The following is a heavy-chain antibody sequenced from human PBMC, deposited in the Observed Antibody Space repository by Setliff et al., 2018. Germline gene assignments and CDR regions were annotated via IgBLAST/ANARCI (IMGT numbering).Heavy chain of an antibody. J-gene: IGHJ6*03. CDR3: ARLAGQLGQTRSHYYYYYSMDV. Sequence: GGSLRLSCTASGFTFTDYYMGWIRQTPGRGLEWVAYISGSGTSQYYADSVKGRFTISNARNSVYLQMSSLRVEDTAVYYCARLAGQLGQTRSHYYYYYSMDVWGKGTTVTVSS. CDR1: GFTFTDYY. V-gene: IGHV3-11*04. CDR2: ISGSGTSQ. D-gene: IGHD6-6*01.